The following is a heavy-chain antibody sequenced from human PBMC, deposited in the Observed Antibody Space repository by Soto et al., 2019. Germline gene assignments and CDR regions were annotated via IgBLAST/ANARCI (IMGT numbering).Heavy chain of an antibody. Sequence: EVQLLESGGGLVQPGGSLRLSCAASGFTFSNYAMNWVRQAPGRGLEWVSVISGSGGSTYYADSVKGRFTIDRDNCKNTLYLQMNSLSAEVTAVYYCARRSNSWYFDYWGQGTLVTVSS. J-gene: IGHJ4*02. D-gene: IGHD6-13*01. CDR1: GFTFSNYA. CDR3: ARRSNSWYFDY. V-gene: IGHV3-23*01. CDR2: ISGSGGST.